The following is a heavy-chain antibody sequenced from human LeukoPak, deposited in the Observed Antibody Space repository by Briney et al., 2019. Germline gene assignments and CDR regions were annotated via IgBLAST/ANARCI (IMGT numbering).Heavy chain of an antibody. CDR3: AKEGTASKPSDLDY. V-gene: IGHV3-30*02. CDR2: IRYDGTIK. Sequence: GGSLRLSCAASGYTFTDYGMHWVRQAPGKGLEWLTFIRYDGTIKYYADSVKGRFTISRDNSKNTLYLQMNSLRPEDTAVYYCAKEGTASKPSDLDYWGQGILVTVSS. D-gene: IGHD1/OR15-1a*01. J-gene: IGHJ4*02. CDR1: GYTFTDYG.